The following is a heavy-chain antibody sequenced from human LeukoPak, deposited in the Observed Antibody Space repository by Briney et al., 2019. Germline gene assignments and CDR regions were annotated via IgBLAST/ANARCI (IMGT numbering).Heavy chain of an antibody. Sequence: GSLRLSCAASGFTFSSYGMHWVRQAPGKGLEWVAVIWYDGSNKYYADSVKGRFTISRDNSKNTLYLQMNSLRDEDTAVYYCASARGWLQSFDYWGQGTLVTVSS. V-gene: IGHV3-33*01. CDR1: GFTFSSYG. D-gene: IGHD5-24*01. CDR3: ASARGWLQSFDY. J-gene: IGHJ4*02. CDR2: IWYDGSNK.